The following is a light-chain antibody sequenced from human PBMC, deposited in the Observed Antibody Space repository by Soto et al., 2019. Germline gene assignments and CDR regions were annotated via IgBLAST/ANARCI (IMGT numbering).Light chain of an antibody. CDR2: KNN. CDR3: AVWDDSLSGRV. J-gene: IGLJ2*01. V-gene: IGLV1-47*01. CDR1: SSNIGSHN. Sequence: QSVLTQPPSASGTPGQRVTISCSGSSSNIGSHNIYWYQQLPGTAPQLLIYKNNQRPSGVPDRFSGSKSGTSASLAIGGLRSEDEADYYCAVWDDSLSGRVFGGGTKVTVL.